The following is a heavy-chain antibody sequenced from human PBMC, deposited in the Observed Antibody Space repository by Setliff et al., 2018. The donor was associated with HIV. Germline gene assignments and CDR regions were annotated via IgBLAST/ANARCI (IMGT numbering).Heavy chain of an antibody. CDR2: VLYNGGT. Sequence: PSETLSLTCTLYGGSFSGNHWSWIRQSPGNGLEWIGEVLYNGGTRYNPSLENRVSMSVDTSKNQFSLKLLSVTAADTAVYYCRVWILRDTSDIWGQGTVVTVS. V-gene: IGHV4-34*12. CDR1: GGSFSGNH. CDR3: RVWILRDTSDI. D-gene: IGHD1-1*01. J-gene: IGHJ3*02.